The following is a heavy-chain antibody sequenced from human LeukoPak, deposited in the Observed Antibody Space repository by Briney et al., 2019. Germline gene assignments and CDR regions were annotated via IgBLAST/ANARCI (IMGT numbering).Heavy chain of an antibody. V-gene: IGHV4-30-4*01. D-gene: IGHD3-22*01. CDR2: IYYSGST. CDR1: GGSISSGDYY. CDR3: ARADNYYDGSGYYAYDY. J-gene: IGHJ4*02. Sequence: SQTLSLTCTVSGGSISSGDYYWNWIRQPPGKGLEWIGYIYYSGSTYYNPSLKSRVTISVDTTKNQFSLKLSSVTAADTAVYYCARADNYYDGSGYYAYDYWGQGTLVTVSS.